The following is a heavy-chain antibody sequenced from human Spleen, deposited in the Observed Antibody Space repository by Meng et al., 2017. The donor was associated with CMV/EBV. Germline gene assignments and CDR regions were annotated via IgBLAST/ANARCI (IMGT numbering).Heavy chain of an antibody. CDR1: GFTFDDYA. D-gene: IGHD4-11*01. Sequence: SLKISCAASGFTFDDYAMHWVRQAPGKGLEWISGISWNSGSIGYADSVKGRFTISRDNAKNSLYLQMNSLRAEDTALYYCVKDRTVTTSTDAFDIRGQGTMVTVSS. CDR3: VKDRTVTTSTDAFDI. J-gene: IGHJ3*02. V-gene: IGHV3-9*01. CDR2: ISWNSGSI.